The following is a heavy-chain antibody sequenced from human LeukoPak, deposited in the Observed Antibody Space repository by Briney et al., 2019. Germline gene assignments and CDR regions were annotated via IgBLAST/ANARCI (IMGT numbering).Heavy chain of an antibody. D-gene: IGHD3-3*01. CDR1: GFTFSDYY. V-gene: IGHV3-11*06. Sequence: ESGGGLVKPGGSLRLSCAASGFTFSDYYMSWIRQAPGKGLEWVSYISSSSSYTNYADSVKGRFTISRDNAKNSLYLQMNSLRAEDTAVYYCARVNSYYDFWSGPNWFDPWGQGTLVTASS. J-gene: IGHJ5*02. CDR3: ARVNSYYDFWSGPNWFDP. CDR2: ISSSSSYT.